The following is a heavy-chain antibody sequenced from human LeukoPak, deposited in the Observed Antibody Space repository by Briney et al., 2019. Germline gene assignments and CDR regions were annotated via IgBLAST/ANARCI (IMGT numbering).Heavy chain of an antibody. CDR3: AKAPVTTCSGAYCYPFDY. Sequence: GGSLRLSCAASGFTFSDYYMSWVRQAPGKGLEWVSAISGSGDSTYYADSVKGRFTISRDNSKNTLYLQMNSLKAEDTAIYYCAKAPVTTCSGAYCYPFDYWSQGTLVTVSS. CDR1: GFTFSDYY. CDR2: ISGSGDST. V-gene: IGHV3-23*01. J-gene: IGHJ4*02. D-gene: IGHD2-15*01.